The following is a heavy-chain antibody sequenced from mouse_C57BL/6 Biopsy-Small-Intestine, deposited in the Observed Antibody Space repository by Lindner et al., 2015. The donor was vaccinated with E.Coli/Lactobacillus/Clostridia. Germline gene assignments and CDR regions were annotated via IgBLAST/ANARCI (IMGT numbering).Heavy chain of an antibody. CDR2: IDPENGDT. D-gene: IGHD1-2*01. CDR1: DFNIKDDY. Sequence: LQESGADLVRPGASVKLSCTASDFNIKDDYMHWVKQRPEQGLEWIGWIDPENGDTKYASKFRGKATLTSDTSSNTAYLQLSSLTSEDTAVYYCTTGIRRNYFSMDYWGQGTSVTVSS. CDR3: TTGIRRNYFSMDY. V-gene: IGHV14-4*01. J-gene: IGHJ4*01.